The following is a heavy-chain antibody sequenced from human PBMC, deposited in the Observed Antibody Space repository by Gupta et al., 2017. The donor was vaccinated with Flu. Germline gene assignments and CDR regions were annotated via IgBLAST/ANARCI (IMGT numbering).Heavy chain of an antibody. CDR1: GFTFSSYA. CDR3: AKGDGRDYARHYYYGMDV. CDR2: ISGSGGST. D-gene: IGHD4-17*01. J-gene: IGHJ6*02. Sequence: EVQLLESGGGLVQPGGSLRLSCAASGFTFSSYAMSWVRQAPGKGLEWVSAISGSGGSTYYADSVKGRFTISRDNSKNTLYLQMNSLRAEDTAVYYCAKGDGRDYARHYYYGMDVWGQGTTVTVSS. V-gene: IGHV3-23*01.